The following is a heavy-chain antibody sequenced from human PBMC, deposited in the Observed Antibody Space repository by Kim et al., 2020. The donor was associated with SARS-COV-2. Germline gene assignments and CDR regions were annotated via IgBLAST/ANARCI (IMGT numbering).Heavy chain of an antibody. Sequence: SVKVSCKPSGGTFSNTVITWVRQAPGLGLEWVGGIVPVFGTVNYAQKFQGRVTISADISTTIAYMELSSLRSEDTAVYYCARLTEFFYDRSGRVTYYSGMDVGGQGTTVTLSS. CDR2: IVPVFGTV. CDR3: ARLTEFFYDRSGRVTYYSGMDV. J-gene: IGHJ6*02. V-gene: IGHV1-69*06. D-gene: IGHD3-22*01. CDR1: GGTFSNTV.